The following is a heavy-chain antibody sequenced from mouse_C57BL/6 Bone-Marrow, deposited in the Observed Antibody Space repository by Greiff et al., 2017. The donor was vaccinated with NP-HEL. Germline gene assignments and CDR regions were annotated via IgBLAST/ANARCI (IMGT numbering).Heavy chain of an antibody. D-gene: IGHD2-10*02. V-gene: IGHV5-6*01. CDR2: ISSGGSYT. CDR3: ARYALYYFDD. J-gene: IGHJ2*01. Sequence: EVQLQESGGDLVKPGGSLKLSCAASGFTFSSYGMSWVRQTPDKRLEWVATISSGGSYTYYPDSVKGRFTISRDNAKNTLYLQMSSLKSEDTAMYYCARYALYYFDDWGQGTTLTVSS. CDR1: GFTFSSYG.